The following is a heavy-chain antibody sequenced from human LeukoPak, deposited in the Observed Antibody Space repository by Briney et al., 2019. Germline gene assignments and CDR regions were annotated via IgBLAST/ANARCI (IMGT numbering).Heavy chain of an antibody. J-gene: IGHJ4*02. V-gene: IGHV3-23*01. Sequence: PGGSLRLSCAASGFTFSSYAMHWVRQAPGKGLEWVSSVGASGGSLYYADSVKGRFTISRDNSKSTLYLQMNSLRAEDTAIYYRAKETEGLIPANDYWGQGTLVTVSS. CDR3: AKETEGLIPANDY. CDR1: GFTFSSYA. D-gene: IGHD2-2*01. CDR2: VGASGGSL.